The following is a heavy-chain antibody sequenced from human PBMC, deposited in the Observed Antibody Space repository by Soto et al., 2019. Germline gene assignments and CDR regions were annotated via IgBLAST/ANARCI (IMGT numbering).Heavy chain of an antibody. CDR1: GYTFTSYY. CDR3: ARDVGPVTIFGEALSGYCDF. Sequence: GPAVQDSCQTSGYTFTSYYINWVRQAPRQGLQLMGIINPSSGSTSYAQRCQGRVTMTRDTSTSTVYMDMSGLGSEDTAFYYCARDVGPVTIFGEALSGYCDFWGQGTLVTVSS. D-gene: IGHD3-3*01. V-gene: IGHV1-46*01. J-gene: IGHJ4*02. CDR2: INPSSGST.